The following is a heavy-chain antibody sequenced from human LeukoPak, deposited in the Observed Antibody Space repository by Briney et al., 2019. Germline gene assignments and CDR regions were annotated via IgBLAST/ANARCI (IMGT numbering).Heavy chain of an antibody. CDR2: IYHSGST. CDR3: AKYYYDSTGNSFFDY. CDR1: GGSISSGGYY. D-gene: IGHD3-22*01. V-gene: IGHV4-30-2*01. J-gene: IGHJ4*02. Sequence: SQTLSLTCTVSGGSISSGGYYWSWIRQPPGKGLEWIGYIYHSGSTYYNPSLKSRVTISVDRSKNQFSLKVTSVTAADTAVYYCAKYYYDSTGNSFFDYWGQGTLVTVSS.